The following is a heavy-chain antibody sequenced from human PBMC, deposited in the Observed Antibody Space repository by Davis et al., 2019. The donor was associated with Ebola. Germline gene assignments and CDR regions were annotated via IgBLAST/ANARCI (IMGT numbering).Heavy chain of an antibody. V-gene: IGHV4-39*01. J-gene: IGHJ4*02. CDR2: IYSSGST. CDR3: ARQRRDGYSDFDY. CDR1: GGSISSYY. Sequence: SETLSLTCTVSGGSISSYYWSWIRQPPGKGLEWIGSIYSSGSTYYNPSLKSRVTISVDTSKNQFSLKLSSVTAADTAVYYCARQRRDGYSDFDYWGLGTLVTVSS. D-gene: IGHD5-24*01.